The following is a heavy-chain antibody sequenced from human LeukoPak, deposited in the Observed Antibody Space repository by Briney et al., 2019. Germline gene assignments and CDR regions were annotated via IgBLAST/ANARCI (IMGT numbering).Heavy chain of an antibody. V-gene: IGHV5-10-1*01. Sequence: GESLKISCKGSGYSFTSYWIGWVRQMPGKGLGWMGRIDPSDSYTNYSPSFQGHVTISADKSISTAYLQWSSLKASDTDMYYCATTGASAGYSSSWVYYFDYWGQGTLVTVSS. CDR3: ATTGASAGYSSSWVYYFDY. CDR2: IDPSDSYT. CDR1: GYSFTSYW. D-gene: IGHD6-13*01. J-gene: IGHJ4*02.